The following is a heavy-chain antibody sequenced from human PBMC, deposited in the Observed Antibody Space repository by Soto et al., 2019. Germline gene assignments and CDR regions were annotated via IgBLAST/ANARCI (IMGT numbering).Heavy chain of an antibody. CDR2: ISSTTNYI. CDR3: ARESEDLTSNFDY. CDR1: GFTFTRYS. V-gene: IGHV3-21*06. J-gene: IGHJ4*02. Sequence: PGWSLRLSCAASGFTFTRYSLHWVRQAPGKGLEWVSSISSTTNYIYYGDSMKGRFTISRDNAKNSLYLEVNSLRAEDTAVYYCARESEDLTSNFDYWGQGTLLTVSS.